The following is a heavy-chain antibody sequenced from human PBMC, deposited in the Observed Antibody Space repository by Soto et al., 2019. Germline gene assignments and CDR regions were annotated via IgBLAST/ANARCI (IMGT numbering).Heavy chain of an antibody. CDR3: ATQGGGYSYGGKLKYYYYMDV. V-gene: IGHV3-30*03. CDR2: ISYDGSNK. J-gene: IGHJ6*03. CDR1: GFTFSSYG. Sequence: GESLKISCAASGFTFSSYGMHWVRQAPGKGLEWVAVISYDGSNKYYADSVKGRFTISRDNSKNTLYLQMNSLRAEDTAVYYCATQGGGYSYGGKLKYYYYMDVWGKGTTVTVSS. D-gene: IGHD5-18*01.